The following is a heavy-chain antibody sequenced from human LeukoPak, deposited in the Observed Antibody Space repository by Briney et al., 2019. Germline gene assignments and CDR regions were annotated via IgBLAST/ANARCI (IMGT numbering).Heavy chain of an antibody. Sequence: SETLSLTCTVSGYSISSGYYWGWIRQPPGKGLEWIGSIYHSGSTYYNPSLKSRVTISVDTSKNQFSLKLSSVTAADTAVYYCARARSSCRWFDPWGQGTLATVSS. V-gene: IGHV4-38-2*02. CDR1: GYSISSGYY. CDR3: ARARSSCRWFDP. J-gene: IGHJ5*02. D-gene: IGHD6-13*01. CDR2: IYHSGST.